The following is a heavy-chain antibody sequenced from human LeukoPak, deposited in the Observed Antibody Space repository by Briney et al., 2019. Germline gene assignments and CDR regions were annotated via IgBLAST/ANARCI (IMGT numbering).Heavy chain of an antibody. Sequence: GGPLKSSSRYSGYTFTTYWIGWVTHMPGKSLGCKWIIYPGDSDTRYSPSFQGQVTMSADKSINTAYLQWSSLKASDTAMYYCARRQGCSSTSCPPDYWGQGTLVTVSS. CDR2: IYPGDSDT. V-gene: IGHV5-51*01. CDR3: ARRQGCSSTSCPPDY. J-gene: IGHJ4*02. D-gene: IGHD2-2*01. CDR1: GYTFTTYW.